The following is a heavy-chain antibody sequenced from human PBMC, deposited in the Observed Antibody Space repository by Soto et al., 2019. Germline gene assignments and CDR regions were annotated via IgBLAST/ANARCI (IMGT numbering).Heavy chain of an antibody. Sequence: QVQLVESGGGVVQPGRSLRLSCAASGFTFSSYGMHWVRQAPGKGLEWVAVISYDGSNKYYADSVKGRFTISRDNSKNTLYLQMNSLRAEDTAVYYCAKDISNGVFDYWGQGTLVTVSS. CDR1: GFTFSSYG. CDR3: AKDISNGVFDY. V-gene: IGHV3-30*18. CDR2: ISYDGSNK. D-gene: IGHD4-17*01. J-gene: IGHJ4*02.